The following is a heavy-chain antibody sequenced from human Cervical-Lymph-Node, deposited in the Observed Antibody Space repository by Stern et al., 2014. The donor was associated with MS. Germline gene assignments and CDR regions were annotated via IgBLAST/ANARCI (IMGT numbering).Heavy chain of an antibody. Sequence: EVQLVESGGGLVKPGGSLRLSGAASGFSSSTNTLNWVGHAPGKGLEWVSSISRSSSNIYYADSVRGRFTISRDNAKNSVYLQMNSLRAEDTAVYYCSYSSSSDYWGQGTLVTVSS. CDR3: SYSSSSDY. J-gene: IGHJ4*02. CDR2: ISRSSSNI. CDR1: GFSSSTNT. D-gene: IGHD6-6*01. V-gene: IGHV3-21*01.